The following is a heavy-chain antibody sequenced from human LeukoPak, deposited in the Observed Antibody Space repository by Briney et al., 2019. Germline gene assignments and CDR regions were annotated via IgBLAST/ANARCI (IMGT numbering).Heavy chain of an antibody. CDR2: IWYDGSNK. CDR3: ARDRSIAASVAGYYYYMDV. CDR1: GFTFSSYG. D-gene: IGHD6-6*01. Sequence: GGSLRLSCAASGFTFSSYGMHWVRQAPGKGLEWVAVIWYDGSNKYYADSVKGRFTISRDNSKNTPYLQMNSLRAEDTAVYYCARDRSIAASVAGYYYYMDVWGKGTTVTVSS. J-gene: IGHJ6*03. V-gene: IGHV3-33*01.